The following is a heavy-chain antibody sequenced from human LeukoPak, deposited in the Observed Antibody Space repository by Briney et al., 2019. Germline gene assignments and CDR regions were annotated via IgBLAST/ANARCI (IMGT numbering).Heavy chain of an antibody. Sequence: QPGRSLRLSCAASGFTFSSYGMHWVRQAPGKGLEWVAVIWYDGSNKYYADSVKGRFTISRDNSKNTLYLQMNSLRAEDTAVYYCARESRLYNWNHLGYWGQGTLVTVSS. CDR2: IWYDGSNK. D-gene: IGHD1-20*01. CDR1: GFTFSSYG. V-gene: IGHV3-33*01. J-gene: IGHJ4*02. CDR3: ARESRLYNWNHLGY.